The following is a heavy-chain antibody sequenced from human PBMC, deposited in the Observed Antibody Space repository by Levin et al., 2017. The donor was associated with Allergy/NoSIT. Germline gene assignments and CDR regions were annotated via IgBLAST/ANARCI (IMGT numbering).Heavy chain of an antibody. J-gene: IGHJ6*03. V-gene: IGHV7-4-1*01. Sequence: ASVKVSCKASGYTFTSHTMNVMHWVRQAPGQGLEWMGWINTNTGNPTYAQGFIGRFVSSSDSSVNTAYLQIDGLKAEDTAVYYCARGFCSSTTCSERWNFYYYMDVWGSGTTVTVSS. D-gene: IGHD2-2*01. CDR1: GYTFTSHT. CDR3: ARGFCSSTTCSERWNFYYYMDV. CDR2: INTNTGNP.